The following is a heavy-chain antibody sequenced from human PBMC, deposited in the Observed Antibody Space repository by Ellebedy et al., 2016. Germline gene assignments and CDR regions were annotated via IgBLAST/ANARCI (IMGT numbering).Heavy chain of an antibody. CDR3: AKEHGDYVGPPYYYYGMDV. CDR1: GFTFADYA. V-gene: IGHV3-9*01. D-gene: IGHD4-17*01. J-gene: IGHJ6*02. CDR2: ITWNSGRI. Sequence: GGSLRLSCAASGFTFADYAMHWVRQAPGKGLEWVSGITWNSGRIDYADSVKGRFTISRDNAKNSLYLQMNSLRAEDTALYYCAKEHGDYVGPPYYYYGMDVWGLGTTVTVSS.